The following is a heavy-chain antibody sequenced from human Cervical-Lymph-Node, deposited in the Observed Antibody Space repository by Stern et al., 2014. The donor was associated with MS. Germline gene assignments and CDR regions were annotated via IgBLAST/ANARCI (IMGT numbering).Heavy chain of an antibody. CDR1: GGTFNIYA. CDR2: IIPSLTPA. J-gene: IGHJ1*01. D-gene: IGHD3-22*01. CDR3: GRDAHYYDRSDYRI. V-gene: IGHV1-69*06. Sequence: QMQLMQSGAEVKKPGYSVKVSCKASGGTFNIYAISWMRQAPGQGFEWMGGIIPSLTPAKYAETFPGRASITADRSTTNVLLQLSSLTSEDTSCYYCGRDAHYYDRSDYRIWGQGTLVTVSS.